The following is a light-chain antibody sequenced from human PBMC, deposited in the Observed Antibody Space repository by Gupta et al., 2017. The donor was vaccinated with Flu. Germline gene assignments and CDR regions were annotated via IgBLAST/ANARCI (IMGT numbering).Light chain of an antibody. CDR2: DVT. V-gene: IGLV2-23*02. J-gene: IGLJ3*02. CDR3: CSDVCSSIWV. Sequence: SALTQPASVSGSPGQSITIPCPGTSSAFGSHNLVSWYQQHPGKGPKLIIYDVTKRPSGVSSRFSGSKSGNTASLTISGRQAEDEADYYCCSDVCSSIWVFGGGTNLTVL. CDR1: SSAFGSHNL.